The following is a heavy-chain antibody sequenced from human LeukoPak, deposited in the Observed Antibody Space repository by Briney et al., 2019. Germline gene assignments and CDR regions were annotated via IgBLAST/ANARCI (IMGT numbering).Heavy chain of an antibody. CDR3: ARDQDWAFDY. V-gene: IGHV3-7*01. CDR2: IKQDGREK. D-gene: IGHD3/OR15-3a*01. Sequence: PGGSLRLSCAASGFTFSSYWMSWVRQAPGKGLEWVANIKQDGREKYYVDSVKGRFTISRDNAKNSLYLQINSVGADDTAVYYCARDQDWAFDYWGQGTLVTVSS. CDR1: GFTFSSYW. J-gene: IGHJ4*02.